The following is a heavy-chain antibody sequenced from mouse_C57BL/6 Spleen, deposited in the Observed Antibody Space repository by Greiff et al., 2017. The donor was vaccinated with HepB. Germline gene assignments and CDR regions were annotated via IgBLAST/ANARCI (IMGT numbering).Heavy chain of an antibody. D-gene: IGHD1-1*01. CDR2: IDPSDSET. V-gene: IGHV1-52*01. CDR3: ARSNYYGSSTGYFDV. J-gene: IGHJ1*03. CDR1: GYTFTSYW. Sequence: VQLQQPGAELVRPGSSVKLSCKASGYTFTSYWMHWVKQRPIQGLEWIGNIDPSDSETHYNQKFKDKATLTVDKSSSTAYKQLSSLTSEDSAVYYCARSNYYGSSTGYFDVWGTGTTVTVSS.